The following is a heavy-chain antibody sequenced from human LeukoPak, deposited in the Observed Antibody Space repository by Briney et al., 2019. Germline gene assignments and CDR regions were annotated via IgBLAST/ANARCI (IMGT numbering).Heavy chain of an antibody. Sequence: PSETLSLTCTAPGDSISSHYWSWIRQPPGKGVQWMGILFEVGSTNYKSSLESRVTISVYTSKNQFSLKLRSVTAADTAVYNCAKVLQNYYHLDVWGTGTTVTVSS. D-gene: IGHD2/OR15-2a*01. J-gene: IGHJ6*03. CDR2: LFEVGST. CDR1: GDSISSHY. V-gene: IGHV4-59*11. CDR3: AKVLQNYYHLDV.